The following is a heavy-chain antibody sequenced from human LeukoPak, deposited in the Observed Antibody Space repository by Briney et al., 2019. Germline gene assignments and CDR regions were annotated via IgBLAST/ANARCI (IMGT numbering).Heavy chain of an antibody. V-gene: IGHV4-59*01. CDR3: VRVGRSHRWNPDF. D-gene: IGHD1-1*01. CDR2: ISYSGKS. Sequence: PSETLSLTCTVSGGSMSDYYWGCIRQPPGKGLEWIGYISYSGKSISIPSRKRRVTRSVDMSKNQCSLRLATVTAADTAVYYCVRVGRSHRWNPDFWGLGTLVTVSP. CDR1: GGSMSDYY. J-gene: IGHJ4*02.